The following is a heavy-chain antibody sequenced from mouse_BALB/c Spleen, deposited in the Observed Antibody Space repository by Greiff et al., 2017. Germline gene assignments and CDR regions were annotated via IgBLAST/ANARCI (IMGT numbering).Heavy chain of an antibody. J-gene: IGHJ4*01. D-gene: IGHD2-3*01. CDR1: GFTFSSFG. V-gene: IGHV5-17*02. CDR2: ISSGSSTI. Sequence: EVQLVESGGGLVQPGGSRKLSCAASGFTFSSFGMHWVRQAPEKGLEWVAYISSGSSTIYYADTVKGRFTISRDNPKNTLFLQMTSLRSEDTAMYYCARSYDGYHFYYAMDYWGQGTSVTVSS. CDR3: ARSYDGYHFYYAMDY.